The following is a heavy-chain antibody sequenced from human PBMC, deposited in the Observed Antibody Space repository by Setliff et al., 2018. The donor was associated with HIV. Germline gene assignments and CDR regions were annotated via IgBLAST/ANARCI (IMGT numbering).Heavy chain of an antibody. CDR3: AQDYGYGHNWGAFDS. Sequence: QSGGSLRLSCEASGFTFDDYAMHWGRQAPGKGLEWVAGINWHSVSRASADSVQGRFTISRDNAKNLGYLEMKSLRPEDTALYFCAQDYGYGHNWGAFDSWGQGMMVTVSS. J-gene: IGHJ3*02. D-gene: IGHD1-1*01. CDR2: INWHSVSR. CDR1: GFTFDDYA. V-gene: IGHV3-9*01.